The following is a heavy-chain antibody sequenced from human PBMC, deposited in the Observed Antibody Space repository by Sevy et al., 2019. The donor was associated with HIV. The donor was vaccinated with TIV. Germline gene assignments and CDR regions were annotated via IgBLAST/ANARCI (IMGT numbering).Heavy chain of an antibody. CDR1: GGSISSGGYY. Sequence: SETLSLTCTVSGGSISSGGYYWSWIRQHPGKGLEWIGYIYYSGSTYYNPSLKSRVTISVDTSKNQFSLKLSSVTAADTAVYYCARELYYYGSSGLQGYFDYWGQGTLVTVSS. J-gene: IGHJ4*02. D-gene: IGHD3-22*01. CDR3: ARELYYYGSSGLQGYFDY. CDR2: IYYSGST. V-gene: IGHV4-31*03.